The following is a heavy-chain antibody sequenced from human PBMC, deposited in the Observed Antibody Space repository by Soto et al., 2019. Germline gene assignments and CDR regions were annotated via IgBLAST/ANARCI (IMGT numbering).Heavy chain of an antibody. J-gene: IGHJ4*02. D-gene: IGHD1-1*01. CDR3: ARGTYFDY. CDR2: ISAYNDHT. CDR1: GYTLTTYG. Sequence: QIQLVPSGAEVKKPGASVKVSCKAAGYTLTTYGVSWVRQAPGQGLEWVGWISAYNDHTNYAQKFQGRVTMTTDTSTSAAYMELSSLRSDDTAVYYCARGTYFDYWGQGTLVTVSS. V-gene: IGHV1-18*01.